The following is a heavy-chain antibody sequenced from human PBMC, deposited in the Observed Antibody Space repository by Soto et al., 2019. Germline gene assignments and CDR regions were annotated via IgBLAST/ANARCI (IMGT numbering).Heavy chain of an antibody. J-gene: IGHJ4*02. V-gene: IGHV4-61*01. CDR3: ARELPRGGIDY. D-gene: IGHD2-15*01. Sequence: SETLSLTCTFSCGSVISGSYYWSWIRQPPGKGLEWIGYIYYSGSTNYNPSLKSRVTISVDTSKNQFSLKLSSVTAADTAVYYCARELPRGGIDYWGQGTLVTVSS. CDR2: IYYSGST. CDR1: CGSVISGSYY.